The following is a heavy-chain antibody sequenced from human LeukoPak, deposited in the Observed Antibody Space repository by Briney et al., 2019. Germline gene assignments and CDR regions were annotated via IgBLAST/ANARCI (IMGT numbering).Heavy chain of an antibody. V-gene: IGHV1-18*01. CDR2: ISAYNGVT. J-gene: IGHJ6*02. D-gene: IGHD3-10*01. CDR1: GYPFTSYA. CDR3: ARDKLRYYGSGSYYSDMDV. Sequence: ASVKDSCKASGYPFTSYAVTWVRQAPGQGLEWMGWISAYNGVTNYAQKFQGRLTMTTDTSTSTGYMGLRSLRSDDTAVYYCARDKLRYYGSGSYYSDMDVWGQGTTVTVSS.